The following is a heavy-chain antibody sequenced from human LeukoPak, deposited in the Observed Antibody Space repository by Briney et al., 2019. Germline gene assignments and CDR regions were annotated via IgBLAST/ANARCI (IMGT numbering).Heavy chain of an antibody. J-gene: IGHJ5*02. D-gene: IGHD6-19*01. Sequence: PSETLSLTCAVSGGSISSSNWWSWVRQPPGKGLEWIGEIYHSGSTNYNPSLKSRVTISVDKSKNQFSLKLSSVTAADTAVYYCARDFIAVATNWFDPWGQGTLVTVSS. CDR1: GGSISSSNW. CDR3: ARDFIAVATNWFDP. V-gene: IGHV4-4*02. CDR2: IYHSGST.